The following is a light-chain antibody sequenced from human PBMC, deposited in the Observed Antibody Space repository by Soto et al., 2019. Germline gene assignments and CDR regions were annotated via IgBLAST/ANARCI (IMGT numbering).Light chain of an antibody. CDR3: QQYKDWPPIT. V-gene: IGKV3-15*01. CDR2: SVS. J-gene: IGKJ5*01. Sequence: EIVMTQSPATLSAFPGERITLSCRASQSVGTNVAWYQQKRGQAPRLLIYSVSTRATGIAARFSGSGSGTEFTLTISTLPSKDSAFYYCQQYKDWPPITFGQGTRLEIK. CDR1: QSVGTN.